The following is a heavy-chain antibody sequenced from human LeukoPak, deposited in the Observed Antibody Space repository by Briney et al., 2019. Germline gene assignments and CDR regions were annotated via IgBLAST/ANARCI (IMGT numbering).Heavy chain of an antibody. CDR2: IIPIFGTA. CDR3: ARGSWSWNYGGSAFDI. J-gene: IGHJ3*02. D-gene: IGHD1-7*01. Sequence: GASVKVSCKASGGTFSSYAISWVRQAPGQGLEWMGGIIPIFGTANYAQKFQGRVTITADKSTSTAYMELSSLRSEDTAVYYCARGSWSWNYGGSAFDIWGQGTMVTVSS. CDR1: GGTFSSYA. V-gene: IGHV1-69*06.